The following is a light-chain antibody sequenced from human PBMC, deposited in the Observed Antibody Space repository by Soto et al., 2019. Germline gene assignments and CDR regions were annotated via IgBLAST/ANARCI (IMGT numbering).Light chain of an antibody. V-gene: IGLV9-49*01. CDR2: VGIGGVVG. CDR1: SGARSYK. J-gene: IGLJ3*02. CDR3: ATDHGSGATFVLV. Sequence: QAVVTQPPSASASLGASVTLNCTLTSGARSYKVDWYQQRPGKGPRFVMRVGIGGVVGSKGVDIPDRFSVLGAGLFRFLNIENVQEEDEADYHCATDHGSGATFVLVFGGGTQLTVL.